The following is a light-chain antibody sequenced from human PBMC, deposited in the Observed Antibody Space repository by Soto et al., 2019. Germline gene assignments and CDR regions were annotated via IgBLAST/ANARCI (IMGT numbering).Light chain of an antibody. J-gene: IGLJ3*02. Sequence: QSALTQPASVSGSPGQSITISCTGTSSDVGGYNYVSWYQHHPGKAPKVMIYEVSNRPSGVSDRFSGSKSGNTASLTISGLQAEDEADYYCRSYTRSTTWVFGGGTKVTVL. V-gene: IGLV2-14*01. CDR3: RSYTRSTTWV. CDR2: EVS. CDR1: SSDVGGYNY.